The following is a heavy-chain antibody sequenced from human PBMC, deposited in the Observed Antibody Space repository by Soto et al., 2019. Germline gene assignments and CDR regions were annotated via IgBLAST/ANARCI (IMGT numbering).Heavy chain of an antibody. D-gene: IGHD3-10*01. CDR2: INHSGST. CDR3: ASRMVRGVIMKRGWFDP. Sequence: QVQLQQWGAGLLKPSETLSLTCAVYGGSFSGYYWSWIRQPPGKGLEWIGEINHSGSTNYNPSLKSRVTISVDTSKNQFSLKLSFVAAADTAVYYCASRMVRGVIMKRGWFDPWGQGTLVTVSS. CDR1: GGSFSGYY. J-gene: IGHJ5*02. V-gene: IGHV4-34*01.